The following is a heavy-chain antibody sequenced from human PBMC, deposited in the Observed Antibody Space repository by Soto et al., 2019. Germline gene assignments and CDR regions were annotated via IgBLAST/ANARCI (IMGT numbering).Heavy chain of an antibody. V-gene: IGHV1-18*01. CDR3: ARGYCSSTSCPGGYYYYYMDV. D-gene: IGHD2-2*01. Sequence: ASVKVSCKASGGTFSSYAISWVRQAPGQGLEWMGWISAYNGNTNYAQKLQGRVTMTTDTSTSTAYMELRSLRSDDTAVYYCARGYCSSTSCPGGYYYYYMDVWGKGTTVTVSS. J-gene: IGHJ6*03. CDR1: GGTFSSYA. CDR2: ISAYNGNT.